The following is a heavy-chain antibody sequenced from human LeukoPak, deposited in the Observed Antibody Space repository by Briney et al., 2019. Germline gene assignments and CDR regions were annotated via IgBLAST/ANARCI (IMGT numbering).Heavy chain of an antibody. CDR2: IKQDGSEK. J-gene: IGHJ6*02. CDR1: GFIFSSYA. V-gene: IGHV3-7*01. CDR3: ARGGAAALYYYYYYGMDV. Sequence: GGSLRLSCAASGFIFSSYAMNWVRQAPGKGLEWVANIKQDGSEKYYVDSVKGRFTISRDNAKNSLYLQMNSLRAEGTAVYYCARGGAAALYYYYYYGMDVWGQGTTVTVSS. D-gene: IGHD6-13*01.